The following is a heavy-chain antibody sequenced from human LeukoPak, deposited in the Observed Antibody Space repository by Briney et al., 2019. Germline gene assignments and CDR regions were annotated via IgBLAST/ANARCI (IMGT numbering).Heavy chain of an antibody. CDR3: ATVVRGVISWFDP. CDR1: GYTLTDLS. CDR2: FDPEDGET. J-gene: IGHJ5*02. V-gene: IGHV1-24*01. Sequence: GASVNVSCKVSGYTLTDLSMHWVRQAPGKGLEWMGGFDPEDGETIYAQKFQGRVTMTEDTSTDIAYMELSSLRSEDTAVYYCATVVRGVISWFDPWGQGTLVTVSS. D-gene: IGHD3-10*01.